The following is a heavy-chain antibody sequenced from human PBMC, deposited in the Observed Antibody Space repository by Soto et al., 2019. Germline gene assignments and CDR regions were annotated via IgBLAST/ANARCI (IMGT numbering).Heavy chain of an antibody. Sequence: QVQLVESGGGVVQPGRSLRLSCAASGFTFSSYAMHWVRQAPGKGLEWVAVISYDGSNKYYADSVKGRFTISRDNSKNTLYLQMNSLRAEDTAVYYCAKAHTVTWGYYFDYWGQGTLVTGSS. D-gene: IGHD4-17*01. J-gene: IGHJ4*02. CDR1: GFTFSSYA. CDR3: AKAHTVTWGYYFDY. CDR2: ISYDGSNK. V-gene: IGHV3-30-3*01.